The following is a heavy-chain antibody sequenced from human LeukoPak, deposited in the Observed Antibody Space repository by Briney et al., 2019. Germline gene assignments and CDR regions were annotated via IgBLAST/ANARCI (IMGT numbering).Heavy chain of an antibody. CDR3: ARSPRGGTKTYFDY. CDR1: GGPISNYY. D-gene: IGHD1-14*01. V-gene: IGHV4-59*01. CDR2: IYYSGST. Sequence: SETLSLTCTVSGGPISNYYWSWIRQPPGKGLEWIGYIYYSGSTNYNPSLKSRVTISVDTSQNQFSLRLSSVTAADTAVYYCARSPRGGTKTYFDYWGQGTLVTVSP. J-gene: IGHJ4*02.